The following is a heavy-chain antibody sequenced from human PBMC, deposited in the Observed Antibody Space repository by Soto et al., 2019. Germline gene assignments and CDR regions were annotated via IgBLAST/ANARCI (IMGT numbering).Heavy chain of an antibody. V-gene: IGHV1-69*02. CDR1: GGTFSSYT. CDR2: IIPILGIA. Sequence: QVQLVQSGAEVKKPGSSVKVSCKASGGTFSSYTISWVRQAPGQGLEWMGRIIPILGIANYAQKFQGRVTITADKSTSTAYMELSSLRSEDTAVYYCAARNYQYYYDSSGYYYFDYWGQGTLVTVSS. J-gene: IGHJ4*02. CDR3: AARNYQYYYDSSGYYYFDY. D-gene: IGHD3-22*01.